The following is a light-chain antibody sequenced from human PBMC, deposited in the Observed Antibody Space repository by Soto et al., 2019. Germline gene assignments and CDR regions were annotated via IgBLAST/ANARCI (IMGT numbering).Light chain of an antibody. Sequence: DTQMTQSPSTLSASVGDRVTITCRDIQSINSWLAWYQQKPGKAPNLLIHRASTLQSVVPPRFSGSGSGTEFTLTIDSLQPDDFANYYCQHSNKFPYTFGQGTKLETK. J-gene: IGKJ2*01. CDR3: QHSNKFPYT. V-gene: IGKV1-5*03. CDR2: RAS. CDR1: QSINSW.